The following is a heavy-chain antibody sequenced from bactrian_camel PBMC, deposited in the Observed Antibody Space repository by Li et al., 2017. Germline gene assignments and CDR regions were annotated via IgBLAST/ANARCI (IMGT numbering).Heavy chain of an antibody. CDR1: GFTASGYC. Sequence: HVQLVESGGGSVETGGSLRLSCGASGFTASGYCMAWFRQAPGKGREGVAAFYTGSSTTYYADSVKGRFTISQDSAKNALYLQMNSLKPEDTAMYYCAADSSDGNWYCEYEYKYWGQGTQVTVS. CDR2: FYTGSSTT. V-gene: IGHV3S1*01. CDR3: AADSSDGNWYCEYEYKY. J-gene: IGHJ4*01. D-gene: IGHD6*01.